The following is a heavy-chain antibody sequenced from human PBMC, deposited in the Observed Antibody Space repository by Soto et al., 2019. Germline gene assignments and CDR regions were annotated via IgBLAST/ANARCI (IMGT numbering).Heavy chain of an antibody. D-gene: IGHD3-3*01. CDR1: GYTFSDYY. V-gene: IGHV3-11*01. CDR2: IDTSGNKI. Sequence: VQLVESGGDLVKPGGSLRLSCAASGYTFSDYYMSWIRQAPGTGLEWISYIDTSGNKIYYADSVKGRFTITRDNAKNSLYLEMNSLRDEDTAVYYCASHYDMWSGYLSPVDYWGQGTLVTVSS. CDR3: ASHYDMWSGYLSPVDY. J-gene: IGHJ4*02.